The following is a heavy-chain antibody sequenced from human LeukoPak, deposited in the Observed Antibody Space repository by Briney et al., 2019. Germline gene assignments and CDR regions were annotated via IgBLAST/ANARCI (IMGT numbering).Heavy chain of an antibody. CDR1: GYTSTAYY. CDR3: ATGDIYWDY. J-gene: IGHJ4*02. CDR2: IHPNSGGT. D-gene: IGHD2-15*01. Sequence: ASVKVSCKASGYTSTAYYVHWVRQAPGQGPEWMGWIHPNSGGTKYAQNFQGRVTMTRDTPITTAYLELSSLRSDDTAVYYCATGDIYWDYWGQGTQVTVSS. V-gene: IGHV1-2*02.